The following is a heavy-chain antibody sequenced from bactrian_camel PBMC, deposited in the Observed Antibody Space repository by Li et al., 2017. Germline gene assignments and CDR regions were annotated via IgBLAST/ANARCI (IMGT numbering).Heavy chain of an antibody. CDR3: SAVRYGGTWYPLCRARSADFGY. CDR1: GYTFNTY. J-gene: IGHJ6*01. D-gene: IGHD6*01. V-gene: IGHV3S42*01. Sequence: DVQLVESGGGSALAGGSVRLSCAASGYTFNTYSWFRQASGKEREGVAVINRRGTTRYADFVKGRFTISLDKAKRMLYLQMNSLKPEDTAMYYCSAVRYGGTWYPLCRARSADFGYWGQGTQVTVS. CDR2: INRRGTT.